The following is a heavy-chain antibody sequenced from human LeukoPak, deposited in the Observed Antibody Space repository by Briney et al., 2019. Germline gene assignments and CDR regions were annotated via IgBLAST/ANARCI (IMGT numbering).Heavy chain of an antibody. CDR2: FDPEDGGT. D-gene: IGHD6-13*01. Sequence: ASVKVSCKVSGYTLTELSMHWVRQAPGKGLEWMGGFDPEDGGTIYAQKFQGRVTMTEDTSTDTAYMELSSLRSEDTAVYYCATDRMWYSSSWYYFDYWGQGTLVTVSS. CDR3: ATDRMWYSSSWYYFDY. V-gene: IGHV1-24*01. CDR1: GYTLTELS. J-gene: IGHJ4*02.